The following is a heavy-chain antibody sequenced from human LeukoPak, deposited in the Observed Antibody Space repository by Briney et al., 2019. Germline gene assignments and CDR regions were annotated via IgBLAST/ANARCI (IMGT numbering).Heavy chain of an antibody. V-gene: IGHV1-69*13. CDR2: IIPIFGTA. CDR1: GGTFSSYA. D-gene: IGHD3-10*01. Sequence: SVKVSCKASGGTFSSYAISWVRQAPGQGLEWMGGIIPIFGTANYAQKFQGRVTITADESTSTAYMELSSLRSEDTAVYYCARDEGSGSYSDYWGQGTLVTVSS. CDR3: ARDEGSGSYSDY. J-gene: IGHJ4*02.